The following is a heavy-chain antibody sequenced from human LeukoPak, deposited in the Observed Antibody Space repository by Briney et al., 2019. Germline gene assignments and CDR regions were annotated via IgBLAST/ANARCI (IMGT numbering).Heavy chain of an antibody. CDR2: IHSSGSI. V-gene: IGHV4-4*07. Sequence: SETLSLTCTVSGGSISSYYWSWIRQPAGKGLDRIGRIHSSGSINHNPSLKSRVTLSVDTSKNQFSPKLTSVAAADTAVYYCARGTFKDGLDVWGQGTTVTVSS. D-gene: IGHD2/OR15-2a*01. CDR1: GGSISSYY. J-gene: IGHJ6*02. CDR3: ARGTFKDGLDV.